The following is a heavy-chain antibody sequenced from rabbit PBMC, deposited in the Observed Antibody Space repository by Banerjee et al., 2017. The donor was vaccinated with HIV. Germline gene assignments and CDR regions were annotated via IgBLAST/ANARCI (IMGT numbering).Heavy chain of an antibody. D-gene: IGHD1-1*01. J-gene: IGHJ4*01. V-gene: IGHV1S40*01. CDR3: ARDLVSVIGWNFNL. CDR2: IYGGSSGST. Sequence: QSLEESGGDLVKPGASLTLTCTASGFTLSSSYWICWVRQAPGKELEWIACIYGGSSGSTYYASWAKGRFTISKTSSTTVTLQMTSLAAADTATYFCARDLVSVIGWNFNLWGPGTLVTVS. CDR1: GFTLSSSYW.